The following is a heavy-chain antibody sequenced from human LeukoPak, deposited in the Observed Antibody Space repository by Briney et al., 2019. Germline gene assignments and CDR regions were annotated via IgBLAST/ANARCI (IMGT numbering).Heavy chain of an antibody. CDR2: IYPGDSDT. J-gene: IGHJ5*02. V-gene: IGHV5-51*01. CDR3: ARIYDILTGFKTWFDP. CDR1: GYSFTSYW. Sequence: GESLKISCKGSGYSFTSYWIGWVRQMPGKGLEWMGIIYPGDSDTRYSPSFQGQVTISADKSISTAYLQWSSLKASDTAVYYCARIYDILTGFKTWFDPWGQGTLVTVSS. D-gene: IGHD3-9*01.